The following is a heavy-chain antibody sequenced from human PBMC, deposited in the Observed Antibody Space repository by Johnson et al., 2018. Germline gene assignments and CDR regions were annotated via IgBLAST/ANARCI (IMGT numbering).Heavy chain of an antibody. CDR2: ISGSGGST. D-gene: IGHD2-21*02. CDR1: GFTLSSYA. J-gene: IGHJ1*01. V-gene: IGHV3-23*04. CDR3: TRGLHYCGAACYSDYFQH. Sequence: EVQLVEAGGGLVQPGGSLRLSCAASGFTLSSYAMSWVRQAPGKGLEWVSTISGSGGSTYYADSVKGRFTISRDNSKNTRYLQMNSLRAEDTAVYYCTRGLHYCGAACYSDYFQHWGQGTLVAVSS.